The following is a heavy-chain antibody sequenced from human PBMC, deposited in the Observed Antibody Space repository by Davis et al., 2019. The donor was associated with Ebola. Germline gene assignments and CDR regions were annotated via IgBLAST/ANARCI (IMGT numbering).Heavy chain of an antibody. V-gene: IGHV3-11*04. Sequence: GESLKISCAASGFTFSDYYMSWIRQAPGKGLEWVSFITRGGRSIYYADSVKGRFTISRDNAKNSLYLQMNSLRAEDTAVYYCARELRYSSSGHWGQGTLVTVSS. CDR2: ITRGGRSI. D-gene: IGHD6-6*01. CDR3: ARELRYSSSGH. J-gene: IGHJ1*01. CDR1: GFTFSDYY.